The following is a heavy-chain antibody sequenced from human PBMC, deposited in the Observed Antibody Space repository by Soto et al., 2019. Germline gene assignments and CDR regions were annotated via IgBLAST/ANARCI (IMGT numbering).Heavy chain of an antibody. V-gene: IGHV1-2*02. CDR3: AREPATAKPEGVDF. Sequence: QVQLVQSGAEVRKPGASVKVSCKASGYTFSDYYIHWVRQAPGQGLEWMGWINPNSGGTKYAPKFKGGVTMTRDTSITTAYRELSRLRSGDTAVYYCAREPATAKPEGVDFWGQGTLVTVSS. D-gene: IGHD1-1*01. J-gene: IGHJ4*02. CDR1: GYTFSDYY. CDR2: INPNSGGT.